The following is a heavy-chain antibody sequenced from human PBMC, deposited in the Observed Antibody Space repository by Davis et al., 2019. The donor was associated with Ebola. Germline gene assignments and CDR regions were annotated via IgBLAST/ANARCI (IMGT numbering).Heavy chain of an antibody. CDR3: ARGSYDFWSGYSIGYNWFDP. J-gene: IGHJ5*02. Sequence: SETLSLTCTVSGGSISSYYWSWIRQPPGKGLEWIGYIYYSGRTNYNPSLKSRVTISVDTSKNQFSLKLSSVTAADTAVYYCARGSYDFWSGYSIGYNWFDPWGQGTLVTVSS. CDR1: GGSISSYY. D-gene: IGHD3-3*01. V-gene: IGHV4-59*12. CDR2: IYYSGRT.